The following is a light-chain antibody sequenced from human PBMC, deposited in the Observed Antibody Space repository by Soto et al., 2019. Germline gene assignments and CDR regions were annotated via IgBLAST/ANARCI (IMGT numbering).Light chain of an antibody. J-gene: IGLJ3*02. Sequence: QSALTQPPSASGSPGQSVTISCTGTSSDVGGYNYVSWYQQYPGRAPKLMIYEVTKRPSGFPDRFSGSKSGNTASLTVSGLQAEDEDDYSCSSYAASNNFYFVFGGGTKLTVL. V-gene: IGLV2-8*01. CDR3: SSYAASNNFYFV. CDR1: SSDVGGYNY. CDR2: EVT.